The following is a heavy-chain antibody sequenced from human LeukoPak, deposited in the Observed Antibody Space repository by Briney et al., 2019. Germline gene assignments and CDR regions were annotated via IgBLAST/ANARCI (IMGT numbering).Heavy chain of an antibody. D-gene: IGHD3-16*01. CDR2: IYHSGST. CDR3: ARDNRGYDY. Sequence: SETLSLTCTVSGYSISSGYYWGWIRQPPGKGLEWIGSIYHSGSTNYNPSLKSRVTMSVDTSRNQFSLKLSSVTAADTAVYYCARDNRGYDYWGQGTTVTVSS. J-gene: IGHJ4*03. V-gene: IGHV4-38-2*02. CDR1: GYSISSGYY.